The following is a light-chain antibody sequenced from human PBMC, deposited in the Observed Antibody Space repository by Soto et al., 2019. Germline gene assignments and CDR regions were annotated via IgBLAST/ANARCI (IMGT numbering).Light chain of an antibody. V-gene: IGKV1-12*01. Sequence: DIQMTQSPSSVSASVGDRVTITCRASQGISSRLAWYQQKPGKAPNLLISAASRLQSGVPSRFSGRGSGTDFTLTISSLQPEDFATYYCLQDYDYPRTFGQGTKVDI. CDR3: LQDYDYPRT. J-gene: IGKJ1*01. CDR1: QGISSR. CDR2: AAS.